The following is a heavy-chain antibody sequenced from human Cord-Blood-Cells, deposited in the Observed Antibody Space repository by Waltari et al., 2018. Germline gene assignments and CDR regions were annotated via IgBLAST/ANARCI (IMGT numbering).Heavy chain of an antibody. CDR3: ARMVSVRGVIFDY. CDR2: INHSGST. J-gene: IGHJ4*02. CDR1: GRSFRGYY. V-gene: IGHV4-34*01. D-gene: IGHD3-10*01. Sequence: QVQLQQWGAGLLKPWETLSLTCAVYGRSFRGYYWSWIRQPPGKGLEWIGEINHSGSTNYNPSLKSRVTISVDTSKNQFSLKLSSVTAADTAVYYCARMVSVRGVIFDYWGQGTLVTVSS.